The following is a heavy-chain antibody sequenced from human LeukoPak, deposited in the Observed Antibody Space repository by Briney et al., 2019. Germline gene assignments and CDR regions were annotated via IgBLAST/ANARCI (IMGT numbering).Heavy chain of an antibody. J-gene: IGHJ4*02. Sequence: SETLSLTCAVSGYSISSAYYWGWIRQPPGKGLEWIGTIYHSGNTYYNPSLKSRVTISVDTSKNQFSLKVSSVTAADTAWYYCARQHPPPRISLVRGVEYWGQGTLVTVSS. CDR2: IYHSGNT. D-gene: IGHD3-10*01. CDR1: GYSISSAYY. V-gene: IGHV4-38-2*01. CDR3: ARQHPPPRISLVRGVEY.